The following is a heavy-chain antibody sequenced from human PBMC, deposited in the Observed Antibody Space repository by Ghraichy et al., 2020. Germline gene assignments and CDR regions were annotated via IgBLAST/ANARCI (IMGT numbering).Heavy chain of an antibody. CDR3: ASDADIGVTQAFSGLDV. D-gene: IGHD2-21*02. CDR1: GFTFSSHS. V-gene: IGHV3-21*01. CDR2: INTTSNYI. Sequence: GGSLRLSCAASGFTFSSHSMNWFRQAPGQGLEWLSSINTTSNYIYYDDSVKGRFTTSRDNAKNSLYLQMNSLGAEDTAVYYCASDADIGVTQAFSGLDVWGQGTTVTVSS. J-gene: IGHJ6*02.